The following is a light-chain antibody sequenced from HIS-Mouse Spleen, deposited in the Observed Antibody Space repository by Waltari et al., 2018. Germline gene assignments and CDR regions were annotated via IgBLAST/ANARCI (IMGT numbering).Light chain of an antibody. V-gene: IGKV1-9*01. Sequence: DIQLTQSPSFLSASVGDRVPITCRASQGISSYLAWYQQKPGKAPKLLIYAASTLQSGVPSRFSCSGSGTEFTLTISSLQPEDFATYYCQQLNSYPPTFGQGTKVEIK. CDR1: QGISSY. CDR3: QQLNSYPPT. CDR2: AAS. J-gene: IGKJ1*01.